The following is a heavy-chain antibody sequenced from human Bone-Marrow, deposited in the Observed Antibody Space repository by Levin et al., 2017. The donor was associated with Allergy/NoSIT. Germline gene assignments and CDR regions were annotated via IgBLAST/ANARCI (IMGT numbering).Heavy chain of an antibody. D-gene: IGHD3-22*01. CDR1: GFSFSRYA. CDR3: ARDDGSYYDSSGYED. Sequence: GESLKISCAASGFSFSRYAMNWVRQAPGKGLEWVASITTSSSYIYYADSVKGRFTISRDNAKKSLYLEMNSLRAEDTAVYYCARDDGSYYDSSGYEDWGQGTLVTVSS. CDR2: ITTSSSYI. J-gene: IGHJ4*02. V-gene: IGHV3-21*01.